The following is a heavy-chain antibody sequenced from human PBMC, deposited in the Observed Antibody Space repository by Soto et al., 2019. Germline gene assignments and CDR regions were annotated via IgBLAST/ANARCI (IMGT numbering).Heavy chain of an antibody. Sequence: QVQLVQSGAEVKKPGSSVKVSCKASGGTFSSYAISWVRQAPGQGLEWMGGIIPIFGTANYAQKFQGRVTITADKSTSTAYMELRSLRSADTAVYYCARVGDYGDYAAANWFDPWGRGTLVRVSS. J-gene: IGHJ5*02. V-gene: IGHV1-69*06. CDR1: GGTFSSYA. CDR2: IIPIFGTA. D-gene: IGHD4-17*01. CDR3: ARVGDYGDYAAANWFDP.